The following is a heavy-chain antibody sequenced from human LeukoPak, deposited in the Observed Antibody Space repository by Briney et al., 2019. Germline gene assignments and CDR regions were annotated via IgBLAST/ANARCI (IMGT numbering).Heavy chain of an antibody. CDR2: FDPEDGET. D-gene: IGHD4-11*01. CDR1: GYTLTELS. V-gene: IGHV1-24*01. CDR3: ARDLYSNYANWFDP. Sequence: ASVKVSCKVSGYTLTELSMHWVRQAPGKGLEWMGGFDPEDGETIYAQKFQGRVTMTEDTSTDTAYMELSSLRSEDTAVYYCARDLYSNYANWFDPWGQGTLVTVSS. J-gene: IGHJ5*02.